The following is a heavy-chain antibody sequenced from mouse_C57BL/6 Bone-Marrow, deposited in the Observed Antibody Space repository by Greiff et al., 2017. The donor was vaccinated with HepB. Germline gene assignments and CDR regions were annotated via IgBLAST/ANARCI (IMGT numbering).Heavy chain of an antibody. CDR2: ISNGGGST. Sequence: EVNVVESGGGLVQPGGSLKLSCAASGFTFSDYYMYWVRQTPEKRLEWVAYISNGGGSTYYPDTVKGRFTISRDNAKNTLYLQMSRLKSEDTAMYYCARPLYYYGSSYDYAMDYWGQGTSVTVSS. CDR3: ARPLYYYGSSYDYAMDY. J-gene: IGHJ4*01. CDR1: GFTFSDYY. V-gene: IGHV5-12*01. D-gene: IGHD1-1*01.